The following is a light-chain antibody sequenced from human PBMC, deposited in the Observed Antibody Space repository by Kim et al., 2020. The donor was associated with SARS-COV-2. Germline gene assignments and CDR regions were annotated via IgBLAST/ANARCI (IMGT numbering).Light chain of an antibody. CDR2: DVS. J-gene: IGLJ2*01. CDR3: CSYAGSYGVV. CDR1: GSDVGGYNY. V-gene: IGLV2-11*01. Sequence: GPSVTISCTGTGSDVGGYNYVSWYQQHPGKAPKLMIYDVSKRPSGVPDRLSGSKSGNTASLTISGLQAEDEADYYCCSYAGSYGVVFGGGTQLTVL.